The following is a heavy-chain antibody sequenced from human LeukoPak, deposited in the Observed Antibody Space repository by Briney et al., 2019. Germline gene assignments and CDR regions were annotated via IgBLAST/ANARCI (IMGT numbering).Heavy chain of an antibody. V-gene: IGHV3-23*01. CDR1: GFTFSSYA. D-gene: IGHD6-6*01. CDR3: AKHPGGIAARSDFGY. CDR2: ISGSGGST. J-gene: IGHJ4*02. Sequence: GGSLRLSCAASGFTFSSYAMSWVRQAPGKGLEWVSAISGSGGSTYYADSVKGRFTISRDNSKNTLYLQMNSLRAYDTAVYYSAKHPGGIAARSDFGYWGQGTLVTVSS.